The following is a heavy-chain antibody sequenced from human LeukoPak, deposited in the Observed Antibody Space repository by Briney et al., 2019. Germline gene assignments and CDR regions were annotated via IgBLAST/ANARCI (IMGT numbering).Heavy chain of an antibody. V-gene: IGHV3-30*03. CDR1: GFTFSSYG. CDR3: ARADPGAFDI. Sequence: GGSLRLSCAASGFTFSSYGMHWVRQAPGKGLEWVAVISYDGSNKYYADSVKGRFTISRDNSENTLYLQMNSLRAEDTAVYYCARADPGAFDIWGQGTMVPVSS. CDR2: ISYDGSNK. J-gene: IGHJ3*02.